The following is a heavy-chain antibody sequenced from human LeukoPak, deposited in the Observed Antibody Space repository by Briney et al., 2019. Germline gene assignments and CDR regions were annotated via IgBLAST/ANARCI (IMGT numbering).Heavy chain of an antibody. V-gene: IGHV3-23*01. CDR3: AKSRQWLVRFFDY. D-gene: IGHD6-19*01. CDR2: ISGSGGST. J-gene: IGHJ4*02. Sequence: GGSLRLSCAASGFTFSSYAMSWVRQAPGKGLEWVSAISGSGGSTYFADSVKGRFTISRDNSKNTLYLQMNSLRAEDTAVYYCAKSRQWLVRFFDYWGQGTLVTVSS. CDR1: GFTFSSYA.